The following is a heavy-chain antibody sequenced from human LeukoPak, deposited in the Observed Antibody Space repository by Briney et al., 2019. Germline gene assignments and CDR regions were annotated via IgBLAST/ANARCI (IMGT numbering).Heavy chain of an antibody. CDR2: IFYSGVT. D-gene: IGHD2/OR15-2a*01. Sequence: SETLSLTCTVSGDSISSYSWTWIRQPPGKGLEWNGYIFYSGVTNYNPSLKSRVSISVDMSKNKFSLRLSSVTAADTAVYYGASLGSHFRMILHLNALDIWGQGTILTVSS. CDR1: GDSISSYS. V-gene: IGHV4-59*08. CDR3: ASLGSHFRMILHLNALDI. J-gene: IGHJ3*02.